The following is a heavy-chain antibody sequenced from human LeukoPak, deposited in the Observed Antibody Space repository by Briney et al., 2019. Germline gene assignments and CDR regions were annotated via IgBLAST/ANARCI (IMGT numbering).Heavy chain of an antibody. V-gene: IGHV3-7*01. CDR3: ARRADIVVVPAAIQYYGMDV. D-gene: IGHD2-2*01. Sequence: GGSLRLSCAASGFTFSSYWMSWVRQAPGKGLEWVANIKQDGSEKYYVDSVKGRFTISRDNAKNSLYLQMNSLRAEDTAVYYCARRADIVVVPAAIQYYGMDVWGQGTTVTVSS. CDR1: GFTFSSYW. CDR2: IKQDGSEK. J-gene: IGHJ6*02.